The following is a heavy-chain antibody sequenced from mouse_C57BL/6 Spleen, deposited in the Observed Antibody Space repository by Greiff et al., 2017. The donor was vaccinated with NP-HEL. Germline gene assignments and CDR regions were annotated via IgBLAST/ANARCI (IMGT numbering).Heavy chain of an antibody. D-gene: IGHD2-5*01. CDR3: ARDSNYAFDY. CDR2: IDPSDSGT. J-gene: IGHJ2*01. V-gene: IGHV1-52*01. CDR1: GYTFTSYW. Sequence: QVQLQQPGAELVRPGSSVKLSCKASGYTFTSYWMHWVKQRPIQGLEWIGNIDPSDSGTHYNQKFKDKATLTVDKSSSTAYMQLSSLTSEDSAVYYCARDSNYAFDYWGQGTTLTVSS.